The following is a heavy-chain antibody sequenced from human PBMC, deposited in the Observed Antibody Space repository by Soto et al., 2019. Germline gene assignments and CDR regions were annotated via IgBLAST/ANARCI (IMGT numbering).Heavy chain of an antibody. CDR1: GDSVSSNTAA. CDR2: TYYRSKWYN. Sequence: QVQLQQSGPGLVKPSQTLSLTCAVFGDSVSSNTAAWTWIRQSPSRGLEWLGRTYYRSKWYNDYAVSVKSQITITPDTSRNQFTLQMNSVTPEDTALYYCARDLGAFDMWGQGTMVTVSS. J-gene: IGHJ3*02. CDR3: ARDLGAFDM. D-gene: IGHD7-27*01. V-gene: IGHV6-1*01.